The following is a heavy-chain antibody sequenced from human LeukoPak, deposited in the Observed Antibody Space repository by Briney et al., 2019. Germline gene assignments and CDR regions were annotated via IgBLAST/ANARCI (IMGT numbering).Heavy chain of an antibody. Sequence: PAGSLCCSSSASRFTFNNYWRHWDRQAPGKRLMWVSRVNSDGRSTSYADSVKGRFTISRDNAKNTLFLQMNSLRAEDSALYFCARGSGWYHYFDYWGLGTLVTVSS. CDR1: RFTFNNYW. J-gene: IGHJ4*02. D-gene: IGHD6-19*01. V-gene: IGHV3-74*01. CDR2: VNSDGRST. CDR3: ARGSGWYHYFDY.